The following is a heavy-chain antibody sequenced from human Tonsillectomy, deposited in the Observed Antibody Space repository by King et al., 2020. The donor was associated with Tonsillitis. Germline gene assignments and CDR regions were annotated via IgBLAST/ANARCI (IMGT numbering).Heavy chain of an antibody. Sequence: QLVQSGTEVKKPGASVKVSCKASGYSFTGYYIHWLRQAPVQGLEWMGWMNPSSGDTKYAQNFQGGVTMTRDTSISTAYMELTRLTSDDTAVYYCARGRYCSGGSCYSHFDYWGQGTQVTVSS. D-gene: IGHD2-15*01. V-gene: IGHV1-2*02. CDR1: GYSFTGYY. CDR3: ARGRYCSGGSCYSHFDY. J-gene: IGHJ4*02. CDR2: MNPSSGDT.